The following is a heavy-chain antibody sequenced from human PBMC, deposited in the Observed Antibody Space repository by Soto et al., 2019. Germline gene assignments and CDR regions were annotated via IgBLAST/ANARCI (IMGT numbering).Heavy chain of an antibody. V-gene: IGHV3-33*01. J-gene: IGHJ4*02. CDR1: GISFRNSG. Sequence: QVQLVQSEGGVVQPGRSLRLSCVMSGISFRNSGMHWVRQAPGKGLEWVAMIWSDGSSKLYADSVQGRFTISRDNSMDTLYLQMTSLRPEDTAIYYCARDKGVTSLDYWGQGTLVTVSS. CDR2: IWSDGSSK. CDR3: ARDKGVTSLDY. D-gene: IGHD2-2*01.